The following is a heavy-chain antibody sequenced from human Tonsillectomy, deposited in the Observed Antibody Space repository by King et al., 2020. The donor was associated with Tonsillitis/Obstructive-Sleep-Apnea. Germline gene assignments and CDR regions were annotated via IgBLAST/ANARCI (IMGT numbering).Heavy chain of an antibody. Sequence: VQLVESGGGLVQPGGSLRLSCAASGITFSSYAMSWVRQAPGKGLEWVSTISGGGGSTYYSDSVKGRFTISRDTSKNTLYLQMNSLRAEDTAVYYCAKAMVQGIIITIFDYWGQGTLVTVS. CDR1: GITFSSYA. V-gene: IGHV3-23*04. D-gene: IGHD3-10*01. J-gene: IGHJ4*02. CDR2: ISGGGGST. CDR3: AKAMVQGIIITIFDY.